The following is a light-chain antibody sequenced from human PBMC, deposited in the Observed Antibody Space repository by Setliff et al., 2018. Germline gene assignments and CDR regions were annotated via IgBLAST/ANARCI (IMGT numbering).Light chain of an antibody. CDR3: SSYAGTNNPHV. CDR2: EIS. J-gene: IGLJ1*01. Sequence: QSALTQPPSASGSPGQSLIISCTGTSRDVGSSTFVSCCQQHPGKAPKLLIYEISKRPSGVPDRFSGSKSGNTASLTVSGLQAEAEADYYCSSYAGTNNPHVFGSGTKVTVL. V-gene: IGLV2-8*01. CDR1: SRDVGSSTF.